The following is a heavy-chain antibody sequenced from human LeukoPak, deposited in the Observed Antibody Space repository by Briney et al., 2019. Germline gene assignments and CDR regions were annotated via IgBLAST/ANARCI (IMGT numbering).Heavy chain of an antibody. D-gene: IGHD3-3*01. V-gene: IGHV3-23*01. CDR1: GFTFSSYA. J-gene: IGHJ5*02. CDR3: AKSIWSGYLNWFDP. Sequence: GGSLRLSCAAAGFTFSSYAMSWVRQAPGKGLEWVSAISGSGGSTYYADSVKGRFTISRDNSKNTLYPQMNSLRAEDTAVYYCAKSIWSGYLNWFDPWGQGTLVTVSS. CDR2: ISGSGGST.